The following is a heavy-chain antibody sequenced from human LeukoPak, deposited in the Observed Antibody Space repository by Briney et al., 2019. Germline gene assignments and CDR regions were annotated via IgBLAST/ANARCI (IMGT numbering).Heavy chain of an antibody. Sequence: SETLSLTCTVSGGSISSYYWSWIRQPAGKGLEGIGRIYTSGSTNYNPSLKSRVTMSVDTSKNQFSLKLSSVTAADTAVYYCAAEVAATLTFDYWGQGTLVTVSS. CDR2: IYTSGST. D-gene: IGHD2-15*01. CDR1: GGSISSYY. V-gene: IGHV4-4*07. CDR3: AAEVAATLTFDY. J-gene: IGHJ4*02.